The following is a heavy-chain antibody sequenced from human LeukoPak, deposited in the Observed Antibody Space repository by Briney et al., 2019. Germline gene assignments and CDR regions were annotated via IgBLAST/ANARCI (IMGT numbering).Heavy chain of an antibody. CDR2: ISSSGSTI. D-gene: IGHD3-22*01. CDR1: GFTFSSYS. Sequence: PGGSLRLSCAASGFTFSSYSMNWVRQTPGKGLEWVSYISSSGSTIYYADSVKGRSTISRDNAKNSLYLQMNSLRAEDTAVYYCARDNYDSSGYYFDWGQGTLVTVSS. V-gene: IGHV3-48*04. CDR3: ARDNYDSSGYYFD. J-gene: IGHJ4*02.